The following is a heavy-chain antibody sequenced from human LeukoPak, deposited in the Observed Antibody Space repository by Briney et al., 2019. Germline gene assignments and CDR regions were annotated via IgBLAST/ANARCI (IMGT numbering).Heavy chain of an antibody. J-gene: IGHJ4*02. Sequence: ASVKVSCKASGYTFTGYYMHWVRQAPGQGLEWMGWINPNSGGTNYAQKFQGRVTMTRDTSISTAYMELSRLRSDDTAVYYCVGGPHDSTHDFDNWGQGTLVTVSS. CDR2: INPNSGGT. CDR1: GYTFTGYY. D-gene: IGHD5-18*01. V-gene: IGHV1-2*02. CDR3: VGGPHDSTHDFDN.